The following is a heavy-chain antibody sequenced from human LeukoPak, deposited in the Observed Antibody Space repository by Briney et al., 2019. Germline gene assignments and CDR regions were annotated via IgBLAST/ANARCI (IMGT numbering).Heavy chain of an antibody. V-gene: IGHV3-33*01. Sequence: PGGSLRLSCAASGFTFSSYGMHWVRQAPGKGLEWVAVIWYDGSNKYYADSVKGRFTISRDNSKNTLYLQMNSLRAEDTAVYYCARLGYCSSTSCYAGYYYYGMDVWGQGTTVTVSS. CDR2: IWYDGSNK. CDR3: ARLGYCSSTSCYAGYYYYGMDV. D-gene: IGHD2-2*01. J-gene: IGHJ6*02. CDR1: GFTFSSYG.